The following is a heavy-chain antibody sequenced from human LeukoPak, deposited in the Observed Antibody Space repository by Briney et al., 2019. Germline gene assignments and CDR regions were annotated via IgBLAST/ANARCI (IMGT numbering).Heavy chain of an antibody. D-gene: IGHD3-10*01. Sequence: KSSETMSLTCAVYGGSFSGYYWSWIRQPPGKGLEWIGEINHSGSTNYNPSLKSRVTISVDTSKNQFSLKLSSVTAADTAVYYCARGWGITMVRGVSNWFDPWGQGTLVTVSS. CDR3: ARGWGITMVRGVSNWFDP. CDR1: GGSFSGYY. V-gene: IGHV4-34*01. CDR2: INHSGST. J-gene: IGHJ5*02.